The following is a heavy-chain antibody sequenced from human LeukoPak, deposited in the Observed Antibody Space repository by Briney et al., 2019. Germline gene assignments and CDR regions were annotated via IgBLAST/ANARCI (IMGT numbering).Heavy chain of an antibody. CDR1: GGSFSGYD. V-gene: IGHV4-34*01. CDR3: ARRVVGGYYSGFVNYYYYMDV. D-gene: IGHD3-3*01. J-gene: IGHJ6*03. Sequence: KPSETLSLTCAVYGGSFSGYDWSWIRQPPGKGLEWIGEINHSGSTNYNPSLKSRVTISVDTSKNQFSLKLSSVTAADTAVYYCARRVVGGYYSGFVNYYYYMDVWGKGTTVTVSS. CDR2: INHSGST.